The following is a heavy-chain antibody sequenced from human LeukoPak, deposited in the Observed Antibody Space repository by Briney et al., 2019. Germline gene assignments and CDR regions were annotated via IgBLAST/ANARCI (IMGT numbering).Heavy chain of an antibody. CDR1: GHTLTGYY. J-gene: IGHJ4*02. D-gene: IGHD1-26*01. CDR2: INPNSGGT. Sequence: ASVKVSCKASGHTLTGYYMHWVRQAPGQGLEWMGWINPNSGGTNYAQKFQGRVTMTRDTSISTAYMELSRLRSDDTAVYYCAREGRFPPEVLPRYFDYWGQGTLVTVSS. V-gene: IGHV1-2*02. CDR3: AREGRFPPEVLPRYFDY.